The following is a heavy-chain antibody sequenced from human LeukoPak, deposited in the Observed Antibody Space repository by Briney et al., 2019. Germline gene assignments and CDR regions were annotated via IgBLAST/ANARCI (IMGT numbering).Heavy chain of an antibody. D-gene: IGHD3-22*01. V-gene: IGHV1-18*01. CDR2: VSGYNGNT. CDR1: SYTFSRHG. Sequence: ASVKVSCKTSSYTFSRHGITWVRQAPGQGPEWMGWVSGYNGNTNYAQNVQGRVTMTTDTSTNTAYMELRSLRSDDTAVYYCAKDIHPGLDSGASCCFDYWGQGTPVTVSS. CDR3: AKDIHPGLDSGASCCFDY. J-gene: IGHJ4*02.